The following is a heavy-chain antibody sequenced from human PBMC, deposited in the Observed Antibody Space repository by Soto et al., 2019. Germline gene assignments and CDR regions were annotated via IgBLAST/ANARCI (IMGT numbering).Heavy chain of an antibody. J-gene: IGHJ6*02. Sequence: SETLSLTCTVSGGSISSSSYYWGWIRQPPGKGLEWIGSIYYSGSTYCNPSLKSRVTISVDTSKNQFSLKLSSVTAADTAVYYCARLLYGMDVWGQGTTVTVSS. CDR1: GGSISSSSYY. CDR2: IYYSGST. V-gene: IGHV4-39*01. CDR3: ARLLYGMDV.